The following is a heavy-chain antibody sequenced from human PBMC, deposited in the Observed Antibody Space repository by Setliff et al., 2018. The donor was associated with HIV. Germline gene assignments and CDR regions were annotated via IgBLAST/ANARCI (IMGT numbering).Heavy chain of an antibody. V-gene: IGHV4-38-2*01. CDR1: GYSISSGYY. D-gene: IGHD4-17*01. CDR2: IYHSGST. Sequence: SSETLSLTCAVSGYSISSGYYWGWIRQPPGQGLEWIWSIYHSGSTYYNPSLKSRVTISVDTSKNQFSLKLSSVTAADTAVYYCASDYGDSGAFDIWGQGTMVTGSS. J-gene: IGHJ3*02. CDR3: ASDYGDSGAFDI.